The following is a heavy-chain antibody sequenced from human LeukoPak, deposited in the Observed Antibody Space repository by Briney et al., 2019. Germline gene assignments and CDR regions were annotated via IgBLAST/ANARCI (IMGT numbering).Heavy chain of an antibody. CDR1: GGFISSVPYS. J-gene: IGHJ4*02. CDR3: VRGVPEVVGGFDY. V-gene: IGHV4-30-2*01. D-gene: IGHD1-26*01. Sequence: PSETLSLTCAVSGGFISSVPYSWSWIRQPPGKGLEWIGYIYHSGSTYYNPSHKSRVTISVDRSKNQFSLKLTSVTAADTAVYYCVRGVPEVVGGFDYWGQGTLVTVSS. CDR2: IYHSGST.